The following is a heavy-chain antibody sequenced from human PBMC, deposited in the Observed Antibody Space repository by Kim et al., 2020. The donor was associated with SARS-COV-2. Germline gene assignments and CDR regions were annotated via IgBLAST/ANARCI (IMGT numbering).Heavy chain of an antibody. Sequence: GGSLRLYCTASGFTLSAYGMSWVRQAPGEGLEWVSAISGGSGVTYYPASVKGRFTISRDNSKNNLYLQMNGLRAEDTAVYYCAKDGRWPKDAFDIWGQGT. V-gene: IGHV3-23*01. J-gene: IGHJ3*02. D-gene: IGHD1-26*01. CDR2: ISGGSGVT. CDR3: AKDGRWPKDAFDI. CDR1: GFTLSAYG.